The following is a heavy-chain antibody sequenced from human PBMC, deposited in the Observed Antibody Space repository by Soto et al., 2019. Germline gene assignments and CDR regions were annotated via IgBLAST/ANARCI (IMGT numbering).Heavy chain of an antibody. CDR2: ISGYNGDT. J-gene: IGHJ6*02. D-gene: IGHD6-13*01. Sequence: VASVEVSCKAFGYSFTTYGISWVRQAPGQGLEWMGWISGYNGDTNNAQKFQDRVTMTIDRSTTTAYLELRSLTSDDTAVYYCAKNGYPPYYYYGMDVWGQ. CDR1: GYSFTTYG. V-gene: IGHV1-18*01. CDR3: AKNGYPPYYYYGMDV.